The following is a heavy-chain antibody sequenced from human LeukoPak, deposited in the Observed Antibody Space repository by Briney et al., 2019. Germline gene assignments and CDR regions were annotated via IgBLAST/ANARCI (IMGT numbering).Heavy chain of an antibody. CDR2: IYYSGTT. D-gene: IGHD1-26*01. CDR3: ATGGATSIDH. CDR1: GGSISGGGNY. J-gene: IGHJ4*02. Sequence: PSETLSLTCTVSGGSISGGGNYWSWIRQHPGKGLEWIGYIYYSGTTYYNPSLKSRVTISLDTSKNQFSLKLNSVTATDTAVYYCATGGATSIDHWGQGTLVTVSS. V-gene: IGHV4-31*03.